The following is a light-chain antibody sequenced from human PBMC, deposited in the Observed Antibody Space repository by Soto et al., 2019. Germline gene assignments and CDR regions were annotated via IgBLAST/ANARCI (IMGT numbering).Light chain of an antibody. V-gene: IGKV1-5*01. CDR1: ESISNW. Sequence: DIQMTQSPSILSASVGDRVAITCRASESISNWLAWYQQKPGKAPKVLIYDASRLQSGVPERFSGSGSGTEFTLTISNLQADDIATYYCQQYKSYSYSFGHWTNLE. CDR2: DAS. CDR3: QQYKSYSYS. J-gene: IGKJ2*01.